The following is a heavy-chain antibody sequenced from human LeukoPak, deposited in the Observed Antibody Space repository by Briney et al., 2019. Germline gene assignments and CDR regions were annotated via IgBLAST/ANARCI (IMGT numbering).Heavy chain of an antibody. D-gene: IGHD2-2*01. CDR1: GGSISSGDYY. CDR2: IYYSGST. CDR3: ARGGSVVVPAARDYWYFDL. Sequence: SETLSLTCTVSGGSISSGDYYWSWIRQPPGKGLEWIGYIYYSGSTYYNPSLKSRVTISVDTSKNQFSLKLSSVTAADTAVYYCARGGSVVVPAARDYWYFDLWGRGTLVTVSS. V-gene: IGHV4-30-4*01. J-gene: IGHJ2*01.